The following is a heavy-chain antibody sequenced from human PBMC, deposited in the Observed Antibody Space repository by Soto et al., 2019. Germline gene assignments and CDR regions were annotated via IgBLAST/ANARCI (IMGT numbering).Heavy chain of an antibody. V-gene: IGHV5-51*01. J-gene: IGHJ5*02. CDR1: GYSFTSYC. CDR3: AKSSGVKANWLDP. Sequence: GESLKISCKGSGYSFTSYCIGWVRQMPGKGLEWMGIIYPGDSDTRYSPSFQGQVTISADKSISTAYLQWSSLKASDTAMYYCAKSSGVKANWLDPWGQGTLVTVSS. D-gene: IGHD2-15*01. CDR2: IYPGDSDT.